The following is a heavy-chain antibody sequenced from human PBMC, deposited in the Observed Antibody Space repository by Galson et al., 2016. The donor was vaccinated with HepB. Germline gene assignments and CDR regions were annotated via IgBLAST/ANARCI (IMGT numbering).Heavy chain of an antibody. CDR3: ATRRGHYYGVWYVDL. Sequence: SLRLSCAASGFTFRTYSMNWVRQAPGKGLEWVSVISSSVSYIYYADSVKGRFTISRDNAKNSLYLQMSSLRSEDTAVYYCATRRGHYYGVWYVDLWGRGSLVTVSS. D-gene: IGHD4-17*01. CDR1: GFTFRTYS. CDR2: ISSSVSYI. V-gene: IGHV3-21*04. J-gene: IGHJ2*01.